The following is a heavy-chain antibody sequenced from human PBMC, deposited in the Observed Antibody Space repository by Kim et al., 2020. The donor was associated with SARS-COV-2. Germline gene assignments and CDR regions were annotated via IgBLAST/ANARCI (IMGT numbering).Heavy chain of an antibody. CDR2: IDWNGDGA. D-gene: IGHD5-12*01. V-gene: IGHV3-20*01. J-gene: IGHJ6*03. Sequence: GGSLRLSCAGAGFTFGDYGMNWVRQVPGKGLEWVAGIDWNGDGATYADSVKGRFTNSRDNAKNSLYLQMNSLRVGDTAVYHCARTGGYSGYEYYMDVWGKGTTVTVSS. CDR1: GFTFGDYG. CDR3: ARTGGYSGYEYYMDV.